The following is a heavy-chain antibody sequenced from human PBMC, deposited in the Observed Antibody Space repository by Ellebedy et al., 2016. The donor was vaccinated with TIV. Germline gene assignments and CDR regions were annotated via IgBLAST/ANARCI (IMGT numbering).Heavy chain of an antibody. CDR1: GGSISSYY. J-gene: IGHJ4*02. D-gene: IGHD3-22*01. CDR2: IYYSGST. CDR3: ARGQVGGRPGYYDSSGYLL. V-gene: IGHV4-59*08. Sequence: SETLSLTCTVSGGSISSYYWSWIRQPPGKGLEWIGYIYYSGSTNYNPSLKSRVTISVDTSKNQFFLKLSSVTAADTAVYYCARGQVGGRPGYYDSSGYLLWGQGTLVTVSS.